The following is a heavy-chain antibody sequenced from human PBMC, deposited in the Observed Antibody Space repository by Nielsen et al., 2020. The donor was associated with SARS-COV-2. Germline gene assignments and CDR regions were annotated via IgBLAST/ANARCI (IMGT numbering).Heavy chain of an antibody. V-gene: IGHV1-2*06. CDR1: GYTFTGYY. D-gene: IGHD3-3*01. Sequence: ASVKVSCKASGYTFTGYYMHWVRQAPGQGLEWMGRINPNSGGTNYAQKLQGRVTMTTDTSTSTAYMELRSLRSDDTAVYYCARDGLRITIFGVVDYFDYWGQGTLVTVSS. CDR2: INPNSGGT. J-gene: IGHJ4*02. CDR3: ARDGLRITIFGVVDYFDY.